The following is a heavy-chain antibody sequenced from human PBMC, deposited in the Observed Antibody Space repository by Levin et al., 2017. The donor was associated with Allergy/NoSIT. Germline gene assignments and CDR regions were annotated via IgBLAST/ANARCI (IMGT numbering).Heavy chain of an antibody. CDR3: ARATGYTSGWNDAFDT. V-gene: IGHV3-74*01. CDR2: INSDGSST. J-gene: IGHJ3*02. D-gene: IGHD6-19*01. CDR1: GVTFSNYW. Sequence: GGSLRLSCAASGVTFSNYWMHWVRQAPGKGLVWVSRINSDGSSTHYADSVKGRFTLSRDNAKNTLSLQMNSLRAEDTAVYYCARATGYTSGWNDAFDTWGQGTMVTVSS.